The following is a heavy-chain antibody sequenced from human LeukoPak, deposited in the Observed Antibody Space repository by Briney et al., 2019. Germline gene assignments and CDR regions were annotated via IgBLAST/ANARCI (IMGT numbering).Heavy chain of an antibody. Sequence: PGGSLRLSCAASGFTFSSYRMNWVRQAPGKGLEWVSYISSSSSTIYYADSVKGRFTISRDNAKNSLYLQMNSLKTEDTAVYYCSPLLLYGDYGWGQGTLVTVSS. V-gene: IGHV3-48*01. CDR2: ISSSSSTI. J-gene: IGHJ4*02. D-gene: IGHD4-17*01. CDR1: GFTFSSYR. CDR3: SPLLLYGDYG.